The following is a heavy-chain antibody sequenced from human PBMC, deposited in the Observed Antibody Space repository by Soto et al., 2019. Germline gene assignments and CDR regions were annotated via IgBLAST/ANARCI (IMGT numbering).Heavy chain of an antibody. J-gene: IGHJ4*02. D-gene: IGHD3-10*01. V-gene: IGHV3-30*18. CDR1: GFTFSSYA. CDR3: AKDSGRGSADYYFDY. CDR2: ISSDGKDK. Sequence: VQLLESGGGLVQPGGSLRLSCAASGFTFSSYAIHWVRQAPGKGLEWVAVISSDGKDKYSADSMKGRFAISRDNSKNTLYLQMNSLRAEDTAVYYCAKDSGRGSADYYFDYWGQGTLVTVSS.